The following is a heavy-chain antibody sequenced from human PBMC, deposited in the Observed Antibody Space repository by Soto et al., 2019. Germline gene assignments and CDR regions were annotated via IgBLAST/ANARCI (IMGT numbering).Heavy chain of an antibody. CDR2: ISAYNGNT. J-gene: IGHJ5*02. CDR3: ARGDYDFWSRYFNHFDP. D-gene: IGHD3-3*01. CDR1: GYTFSSYG. Sequence: QVQLVQSGAEVKKPGASVKVSCKASGYTFSSYGISWVRQAPGQGLEWMGWISAYNGNTNYAQKLQGRATMTTDTSTSTDYREVRGVRSDDTAVYYCARGDYDFWSRYFNHFDPWGQGTLVTVSS. V-gene: IGHV1-18*01.